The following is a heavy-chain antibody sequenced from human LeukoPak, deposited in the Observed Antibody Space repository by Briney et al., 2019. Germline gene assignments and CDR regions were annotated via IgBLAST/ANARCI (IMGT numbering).Heavy chain of an antibody. V-gene: IGHV3-30*01. CDR2: ISYDGSNK. D-gene: IGHD4-17*01. J-gene: IGHJ4*02. CDR1: GFTFSSYA. Sequence: GGSLRLSCAASGFTFSSYAMHWVRQAPGKGLEWVAVISYDGSNKYYADSVKGRFTISRDNSKNTPYLQMNSLRAEDTAVYYCARTTVTGNYFDYWGQGTLVTVSS. CDR3: ARTTVTGNYFDY.